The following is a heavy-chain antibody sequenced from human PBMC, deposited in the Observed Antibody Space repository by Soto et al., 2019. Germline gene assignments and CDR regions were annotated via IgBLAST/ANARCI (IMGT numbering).Heavy chain of an antibody. CDR3: AKAGFRGEQLVRCSFDY. V-gene: IGHV3-23*01. Sequence: EVQLLESGGGLVQPGGSLRLSCAASGFTFSSYAMSWVRQAPGKGLEWVSAISGSGGSTYYADSVKGRFTISRDNSKNTLYLQMNSLRAEDTAVYYCAKAGFRGEQLVRCSFDYWGQGTLVTVSS. J-gene: IGHJ4*02. CDR1: GFTFSSYA. CDR2: ISGSGGST. D-gene: IGHD6-13*01.